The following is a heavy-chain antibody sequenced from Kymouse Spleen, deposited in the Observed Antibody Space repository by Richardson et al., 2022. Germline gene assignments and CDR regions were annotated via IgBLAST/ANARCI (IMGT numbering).Heavy chain of an antibody. V-gene: IGHV3-64*02. CDR3: ARTYYDFWSGFT. CDR2: ISSNGGST. J-gene: IGHJ4*02. D-gene: IGHD3-3*01. Sequence: EVQLVESGEGLVQPGGSLRLSCAASGFTFSSYAMHWVRQAPGKGLEYVSAISSNGGSTYYADSVKGRFTISRDNSKNTLYLQMGSLRAEDMAVYYCARTYYDFWSGFTGAREPWSPSPQ. CDR1: GFTFSSYA.